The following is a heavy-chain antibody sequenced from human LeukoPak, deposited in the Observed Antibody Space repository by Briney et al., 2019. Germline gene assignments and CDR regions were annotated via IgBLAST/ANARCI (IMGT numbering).Heavy chain of an antibody. CDR3: ARVESSGWDAEYFRH. Sequence: ASVKVSCKASGYTFTGYYMHWVRQAPGQGLEWMGWSNPNSGGTNYAQKFQGRVTMTRDTSISTAYMELSRLRSDDTAVYYCARVESSGWDAEYFRHWGQGTLVTVSS. CDR1: GYTFTGYY. V-gene: IGHV1-2*02. CDR2: SNPNSGGT. D-gene: IGHD6-19*01. J-gene: IGHJ1*01.